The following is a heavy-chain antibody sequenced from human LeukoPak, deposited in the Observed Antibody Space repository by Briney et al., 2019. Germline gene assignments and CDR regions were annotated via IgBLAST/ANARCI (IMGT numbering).Heavy chain of an antibody. D-gene: IGHD2-15*01. CDR2: IKQDGSEK. Sequence: GGSLRLSCAASGFTFSSYWMSWVRQAPGKGLEWVANIKQDGSEKYYVDSVKGRFTISRDNAKNSLYLQMNSLRAEDTAVYYCARDRGYCSGGSCYGDAFDIWGQGTMVTVSS. J-gene: IGHJ3*02. CDR3: ARDRGYCSGGSCYGDAFDI. V-gene: IGHV3-7*01. CDR1: GFTFSSYW.